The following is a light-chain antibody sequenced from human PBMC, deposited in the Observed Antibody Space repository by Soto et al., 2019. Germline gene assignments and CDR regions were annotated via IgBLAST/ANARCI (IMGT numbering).Light chain of an antibody. CDR1: SNDVGGYNY. V-gene: IGLV2-11*01. CDR2: DVS. J-gene: IGLJ3*02. CDR3: CSYAGTYWV. Sequence: QSVLTQPRSVSGSPGQSVTISCTGTSNDVGGYNYVSWFQQHPGKVPKLMVYDVSYRPSGVPDRFSGSKSGNTASLTIYGLQADDEGDYYCCSYAGTYWVFGGGTKLTVL.